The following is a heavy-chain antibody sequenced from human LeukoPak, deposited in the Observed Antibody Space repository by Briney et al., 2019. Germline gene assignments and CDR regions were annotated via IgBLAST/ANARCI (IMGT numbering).Heavy chain of an antibody. D-gene: IGHD3-10*01. CDR2: IYYSGST. V-gene: IGHV4-30-4*01. J-gene: IGHJ4*02. CDR1: GGSISSGDYY. CDR3: AREVTMVRGVIL. Sequence: PSQTLSLTCTVSGGSISSGDYYWSWIRQPPGKGLEWIGYIYYSGSTYYNPSLKSRVTISVDTSKNQFSLKLSSVTAADTAVYYCAREVTMVRGVILWGQGTLVTVSS.